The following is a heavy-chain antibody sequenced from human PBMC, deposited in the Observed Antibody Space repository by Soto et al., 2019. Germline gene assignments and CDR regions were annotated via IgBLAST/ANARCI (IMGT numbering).Heavy chain of an antibody. V-gene: IGHV3-48*02. CDR3: ARDGGYCTNGVCYSRGESDY. CDR1: GFTFSTYS. D-gene: IGHD2-8*01. CDR2: ISSSSSTI. Sequence: EVQLVESGGGLVQPGGSLRLSCAASGFTFSTYSMNWVRQAPGKGLEWVSYISSSSSTIYYADSVKGRFTISRDNAKNSLYLQLKSLRDEDTAVYYCARDGGYCTNGVCYSRGESDYWGQGPLVTVSS. J-gene: IGHJ4*02.